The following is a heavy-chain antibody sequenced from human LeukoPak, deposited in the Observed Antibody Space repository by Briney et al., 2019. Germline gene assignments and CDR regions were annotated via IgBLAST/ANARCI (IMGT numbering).Heavy chain of an antibody. V-gene: IGHV3-74*01. CDR2: INSDGSST. CDR1: GFTFSSYW. D-gene: IGHD3-10*01. CDR3: ASTHGSGSRYYYYYYGMDV. J-gene: IGHJ6*02. Sequence: GGSLRLSCAASGFTFSSYWMHWVRQAPGKGLVWVSRINSDGSSTSYADSVKGRSTISRDNAKNTLYLQMNSLRAEDTAVYYCASTHGSGSRYYYYYYGMDVWGQGTTVTVSS.